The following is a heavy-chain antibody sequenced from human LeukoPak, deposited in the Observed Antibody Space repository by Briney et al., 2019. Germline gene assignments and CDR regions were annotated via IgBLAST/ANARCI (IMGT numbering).Heavy chain of an antibody. CDR1: GFTFSSYS. CDR2: ISSSSSYI. D-gene: IGHD6-13*01. J-gene: IGHJ4*02. Sequence: PGGSLRLSCAASGFTFSSYSMNWVRQAPGKGLEWVSSISSSSSYIYYADSVKGRVTISRDNAKNSLYLQMNSLRAEDTAVYYCARGAAAGQDYWGQGTLVTVSS. V-gene: IGHV3-21*01. CDR3: ARGAAAGQDY.